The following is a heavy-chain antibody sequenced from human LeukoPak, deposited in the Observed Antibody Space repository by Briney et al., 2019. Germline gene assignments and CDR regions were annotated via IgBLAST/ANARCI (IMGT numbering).Heavy chain of an antibody. J-gene: IGHJ2*01. CDR3: AREERDGYNYYWYFDL. D-gene: IGHD5-24*01. CDR1: GFTFSSYE. V-gene: IGHV3-48*03. Sequence: GGSLRLSCAASGFTFSSYEMNWVRQAPGKGLEWVSYISSSGSTIYYADSVKGRFTISRDNAKNSLYLQMNSLRAEDTAVYYCAREERDGYNYYWYFDLWGRGTLVTVSS. CDR2: ISSSGSTI.